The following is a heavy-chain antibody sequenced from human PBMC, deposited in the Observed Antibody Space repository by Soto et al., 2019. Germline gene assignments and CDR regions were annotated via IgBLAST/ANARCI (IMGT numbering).Heavy chain of an antibody. CDR1: GFTFSHYA. J-gene: IGHJ4*02. Sequence: GGSLRLSCAASGFTFSHYAMNWVRQAPGKGLEWISTISDGDGSTYYADSVKGRFTISRDNAQKSLYLEMNSLRAEDTAIYYCARPTWSGAYHYSFDCWGQGTLVTVSS. D-gene: IGHD3-10*02. V-gene: IGHV3-23*01. CDR3: ARPTWSGAYHYSFDC. CDR2: ISDGDGST.